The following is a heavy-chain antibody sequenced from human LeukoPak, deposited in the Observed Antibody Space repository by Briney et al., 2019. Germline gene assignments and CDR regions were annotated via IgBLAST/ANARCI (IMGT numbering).Heavy chain of an antibody. Sequence: SETLSLTCAVYGGSFSGYYWSWIRQPPGKGLEWIGEINHSGSTYYNPSLKSRVTISVDTSKNQFSLKLSSVTAADTAVYYCARHPSSGADYWGQGTLVTVSS. V-gene: IGHV4-34*01. CDR3: ARHPSSGADY. CDR1: GGSFSGYY. CDR2: INHSGST. D-gene: IGHD3-22*01. J-gene: IGHJ4*02.